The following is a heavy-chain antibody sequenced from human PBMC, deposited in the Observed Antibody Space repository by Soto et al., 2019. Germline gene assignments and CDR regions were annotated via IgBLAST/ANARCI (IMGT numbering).Heavy chain of an antibody. V-gene: IGHV3-48*01. J-gene: IGHJ4*02. Sequence: GGSLILSCSASGFAFDTYSMNWVRQAPGKGLEWVSYISSSSNTIYYADSVRGRFTISRDNGKNSLYLQMDSLRAEDTAVYYCARRYCTGDSCYTEFRGQGTLVTVSS. D-gene: IGHD2-15*01. CDR2: ISSSSNTI. CDR3: ARRYCTGDSCYTEF. CDR1: GFAFDTYS.